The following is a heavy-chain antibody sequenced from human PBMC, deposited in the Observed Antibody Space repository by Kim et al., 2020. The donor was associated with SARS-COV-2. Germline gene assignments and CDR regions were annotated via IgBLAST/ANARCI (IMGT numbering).Heavy chain of an antibody. Sequence: GGSLRLSCAASGFTFDDYAMHWVRQAPGKGLEWVSGISWNSGSIGYADSVKGRFTISRDNAKNSLYLQMNSLRAEDTALHYCAKANMVRGVNYYYGMDVWGQGTTVTVSS. CDR3: AKANMVRGVNYYYGMDV. CDR1: GFTFDDYA. J-gene: IGHJ6*02. CDR2: ISWNSGSI. V-gene: IGHV3-9*01. D-gene: IGHD3-10*01.